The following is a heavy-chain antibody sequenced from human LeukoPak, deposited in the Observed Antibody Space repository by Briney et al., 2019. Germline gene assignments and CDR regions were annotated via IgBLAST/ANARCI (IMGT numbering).Heavy chain of an antibody. D-gene: IGHD3-10*01. CDR1: GYTFTSYG. CDR2: INFYNGNI. CDR3: ARENDGSGSNYFDY. J-gene: IGHJ4*02. Sequence: ASVKVSCKASGYTFTSYGISWVRQAPGQGLEWMGWINFYNGNIDYAQKFQGRVTMTTDTSTSTAYMELRSLRSDDTAVYHCARENDGSGSNYFDYWGQGNLVTVSS. V-gene: IGHV1-18*01.